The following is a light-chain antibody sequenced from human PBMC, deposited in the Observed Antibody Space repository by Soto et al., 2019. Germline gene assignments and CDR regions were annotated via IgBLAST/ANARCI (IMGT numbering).Light chain of an antibody. J-gene: IGKJ3*01. Sequence: EIVLTQSPGTLSLSPGERATLSCRASQSINNRYLAWYQQKPGQAPRLLIYGASSRATGIPDRFSGSGPGTDFTLTISRLEPEDFAVYYCQQFGSSPGFTFGPGTKLDMK. CDR2: GAS. V-gene: IGKV3-20*01. CDR3: QQFGSSPGFT. CDR1: QSINNRY.